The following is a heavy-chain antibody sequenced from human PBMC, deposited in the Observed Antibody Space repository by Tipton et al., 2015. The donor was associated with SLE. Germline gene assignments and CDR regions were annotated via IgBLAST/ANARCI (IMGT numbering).Heavy chain of an antibody. V-gene: IGHV4-34*01. CDR2: IYHSGNT. J-gene: IGHJ4*02. CDR3: ARLTTTFGVTY. CDR1: GGSFSNYY. D-gene: IGHD3-3*01. Sequence: TLSLTCAVYGGSFSNYYWSWIRQPPGKGLEWIGNIYHSGNTYYNPSLKSRVTISVDTSKNQFSLNLNSVTVADTAVYYCARLTTTFGVTYWGQGTLVTVSS.